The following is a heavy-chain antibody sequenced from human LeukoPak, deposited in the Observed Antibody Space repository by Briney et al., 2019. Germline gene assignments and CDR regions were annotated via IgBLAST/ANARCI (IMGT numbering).Heavy chain of an antibody. CDR3: AKSEENYYFYGMDV. CDR2: IIGSGGTT. CDR1: GFTFSSYA. Sequence: GGSLRLSCTASGFTFSSYAMNWVRQAPGKGLEWVSIIIGSGGTTYYADSVKGRFTISRDNSKNTLYLQMNGLRAEDTAVYYCAKSEENYYFYGMDVWGQGTTVTVSS. V-gene: IGHV3-23*01. J-gene: IGHJ6*02.